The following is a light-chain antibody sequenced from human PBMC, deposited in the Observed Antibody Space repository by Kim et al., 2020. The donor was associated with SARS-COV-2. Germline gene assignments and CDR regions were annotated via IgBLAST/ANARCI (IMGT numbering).Light chain of an antibody. CDR3: QEYNNWPRLT. J-gene: IGKJ4*01. V-gene: IGKV3-15*01. CDR1: QSVSTN. Sequence: EIVMTQSPATLSVPPGERATLSCRASQSVSTNLAWYQQKPGQAPRLLIYCASTRTTGIPARFSGSGSGTEFTLTISSLQSEDFAVYYCQEYNNWPRLTFGGGTKVDIK. CDR2: CAS.